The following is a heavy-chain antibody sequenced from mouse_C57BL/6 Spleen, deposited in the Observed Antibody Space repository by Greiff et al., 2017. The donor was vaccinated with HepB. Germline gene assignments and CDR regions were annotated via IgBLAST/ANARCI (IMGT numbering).Heavy chain of an antibody. CDR3: ARLDYGSLDY. CDR2: IYPGGGYT. CDR1: GYTFTNYW. D-gene: IGHD1-1*01. Sequence: QVQLQQSGAELVRPGTSVKMSCKASGYTFTNYWIGWAKQRPGHGLEWIGDIYPGGGYTNYNEKFKGKATLTADKSSSTAYMQFSSLTSEDSAIYYCARLDYGSLDYWGKGTTLTVSS. V-gene: IGHV1-63*01. J-gene: IGHJ2*01.